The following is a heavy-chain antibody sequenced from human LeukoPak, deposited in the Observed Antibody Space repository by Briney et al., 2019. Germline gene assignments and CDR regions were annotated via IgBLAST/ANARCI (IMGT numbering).Heavy chain of an antibody. CDR3: ATGQTPRYYYDSSGN. D-gene: IGHD3-22*01. CDR1: GGTFSRYA. V-gene: IGHV1-69*04. CDR2: IIQIFGIA. Sequence: SVNVPCKASGGTFSRYAISGVRQAPGKGLEWMGRIIQIFGIANYAQKFQGRVTITADKSTRTAYMELRSLRSEHTAVYYCATGQTPRYYYDSSGNWGQGTLVSVSS. J-gene: IGHJ4*02.